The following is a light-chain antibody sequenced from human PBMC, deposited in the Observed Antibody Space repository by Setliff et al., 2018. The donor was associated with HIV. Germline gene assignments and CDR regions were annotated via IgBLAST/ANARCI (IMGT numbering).Light chain of an antibody. CDR2: EVS. J-gene: IGLJ1*01. Sequence: QSVQTQPASVSGSPGQSITISCTGASSDVGSYNLVSWYQQHPGKAPKLMIYEVSKRPSGVPDRFSGSKSGNTASLTVSGLQAEDEADYYCSSYAGSNNYVFGTETKVTVL. CDR3: SSYAGSNNYV. V-gene: IGLV2-8*01. CDR1: SSDVGSYNL.